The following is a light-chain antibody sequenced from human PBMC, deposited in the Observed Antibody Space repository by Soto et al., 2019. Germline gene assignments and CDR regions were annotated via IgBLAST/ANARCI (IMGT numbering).Light chain of an antibody. CDR2: AAS. Sequence: DMEMTQSPSSLSASVGDRVTITCRASQSISNYLNWYQHKPGKVPKLLIYAASSLQSGVPTRFSGSGSGTDFTLTINSLQPEEFATYYCQQSYATPLTFGGGTKIAIK. J-gene: IGKJ4*01. CDR1: QSISNY. CDR3: QQSYATPLT. V-gene: IGKV1-39*01.